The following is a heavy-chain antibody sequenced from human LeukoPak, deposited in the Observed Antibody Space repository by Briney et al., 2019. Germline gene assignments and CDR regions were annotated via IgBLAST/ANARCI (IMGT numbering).Heavy chain of an antibody. CDR1: GYTFSGFY. Sequence: ASVKVSCKASGYTFSGFYMHWVRQAPGQGLEWMGWMNPNSGDTKYAPKFQGRVTMTRDMSISTAYMEVNRLTSDDTAVYYCARANRYDLYFDYWGQGTLVTVSS. CDR2: MNPNSGDT. D-gene: IGHD5-12*01. CDR3: ARANRYDLYFDY. V-gene: IGHV1-2*02. J-gene: IGHJ4*02.